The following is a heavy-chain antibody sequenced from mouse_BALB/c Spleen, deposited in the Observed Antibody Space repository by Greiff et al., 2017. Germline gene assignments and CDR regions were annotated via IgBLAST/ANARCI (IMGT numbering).Heavy chain of an antibody. Sequence: VQLQQSGAELVRPGASVKLSCKASGFNIKDYYMHWVKQRPEQGLEWIGWIDPENGNTIYDAKFQGKASITADTSSNTAYLQLSSLTSEDTAVYYCASCGHYYALDYGGQGASVAVSS. V-gene: IGHV14-1*02. CDR1: GFNIKDYY. J-gene: IGHJ4*01. D-gene: IGHD1-1*02. CDR3: ASCGHYYALDY. CDR2: IDPENGNT.